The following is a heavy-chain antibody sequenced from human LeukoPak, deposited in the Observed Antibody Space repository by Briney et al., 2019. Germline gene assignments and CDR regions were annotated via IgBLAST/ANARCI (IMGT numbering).Heavy chain of an antibody. CDR1: GGSMTGNY. CDR2: IYSSGST. J-gene: IGHJ3*02. Sequence: SETLSLTCTVSGGSMTGNYWSWLRQSPGKGLEWIVYIYSSGSTNYNPSLKSRVTISIDTSKNQFSLRLSSVTAADAAVYYCARDHAAFHGFDIWGQGTMVTVSS. V-gene: IGHV4-59*01. D-gene: IGHD6-25*01. CDR3: ARDHAAFHGFDI.